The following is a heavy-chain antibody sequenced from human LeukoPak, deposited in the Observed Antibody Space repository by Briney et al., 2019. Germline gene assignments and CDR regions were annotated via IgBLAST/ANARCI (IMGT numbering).Heavy chain of an antibody. Sequence: GGSLRLSCAASGFTFSSYAMHWVRQAPGKGLEWVAVISYDGSNKYYADSVKGRFTISRDNSKNTLYLQMNSLRAEDTAVYYCARDQQDYGMDVWGQGTTVTVSS. J-gene: IGHJ6*02. CDR2: ISYDGSNK. D-gene: IGHD6-13*01. V-gene: IGHV3-30-3*01. CDR1: GFTFSSYA. CDR3: ARDQQDYGMDV.